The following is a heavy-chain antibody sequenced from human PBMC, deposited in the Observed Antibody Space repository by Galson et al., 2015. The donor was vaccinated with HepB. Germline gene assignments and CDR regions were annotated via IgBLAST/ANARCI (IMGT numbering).Heavy chain of an antibody. D-gene: IGHD3-22*01. CDR2: IIPIFGTA. CDR3: AREDDSSGKRGYMDV. J-gene: IGHJ6*03. Sequence: SCKASGGTFSSYAISWVRQAPGQGLEWMGGIIPIFGTANYAQKFQGRVTITADESTSTAYMELSSLRSEDTAVYYCAREDDSSGKRGYMDVWGKGTTVTVSS. CDR1: GGTFSSYA. V-gene: IGHV1-69*01.